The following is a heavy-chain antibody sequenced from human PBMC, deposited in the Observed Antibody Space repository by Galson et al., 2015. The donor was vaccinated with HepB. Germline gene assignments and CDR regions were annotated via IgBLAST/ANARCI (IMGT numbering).Heavy chain of an antibody. CDR1: GFTFSNYG. V-gene: IGHV3-33*01. CDR3: ARDTGAPSFGWTAPGN. Sequence: SLRLSCAASGFTFSNYGIQWVRQAPGKGLEWVTIIWYDGSKKYYADSVKGRFTISRDNSKNTVYLQMNSLRAEDTAVYYCARDTGAPSFGWTAPGNWGQGTLVTGSS. CDR2: IWYDGSKK. J-gene: IGHJ4*02. D-gene: IGHD3-9*01.